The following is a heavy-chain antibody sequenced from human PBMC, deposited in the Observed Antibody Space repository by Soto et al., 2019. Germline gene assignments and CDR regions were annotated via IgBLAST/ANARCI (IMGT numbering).Heavy chain of an antibody. CDR3: AKGTFPWLVRSVADY. CDR1: GFTFSSYA. Sequence: GGSLRLSCAASGFTFSSYAVSWVRQAPGRGPEWVSAISGSGGSTYYADSVKGRFTISRDNSKNTLYLQMNSLRAEDTAVYYCAKGTFPWLVRSVADYWGQGTLVTVSS. V-gene: IGHV3-23*01. CDR2: ISGSGGST. J-gene: IGHJ4*02. D-gene: IGHD6-19*01.